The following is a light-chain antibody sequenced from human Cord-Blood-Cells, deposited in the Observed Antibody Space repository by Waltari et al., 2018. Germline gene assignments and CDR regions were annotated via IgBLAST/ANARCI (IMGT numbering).Light chain of an antibody. CDR2: VAS. CDR3: QQHNNWHLT. J-gene: IGKJ4*01. CDR1: KSVSSN. Sequence: EIVMTQSPATLSFSPGERATLSCRASKSVSSNFAWYQQKPGQAPRLLIYVASTRANGIPARFSGSGAATEFTLTISSLQSEDVAVYYCQQHNNWHLTFGGGTKVEIK. V-gene: IGKV3-15*01.